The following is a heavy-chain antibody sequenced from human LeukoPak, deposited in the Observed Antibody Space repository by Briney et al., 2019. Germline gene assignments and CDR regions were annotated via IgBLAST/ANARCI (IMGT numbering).Heavy chain of an antibody. V-gene: IGHV3-11*04. Sequence: GGSLRLSCAASGFTFSDYYMSWIRQAPGKGLEWVSYISSSGSTIYYADSVKGRFTISRDNAKNSLYLQMNSLRAEDTAVYYCARGLRGDQLLLMFYYYYYMDVWGKGTTVTVSS. CDR1: GFTFSDYY. CDR3: ARGLRGDQLLLMFYYYYYMDV. J-gene: IGHJ6*03. CDR2: ISSSGSTI. D-gene: IGHD2-2*01.